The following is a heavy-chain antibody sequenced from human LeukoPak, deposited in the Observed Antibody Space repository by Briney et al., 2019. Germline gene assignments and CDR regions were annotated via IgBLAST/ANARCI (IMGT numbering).Heavy chain of an antibody. J-gene: IGHJ4*02. Sequence: SETLSLTCTVSRGSISSFYWSWVRQPPGKGLEWIGYITYSGDTKYNPSLKNRLTISVDTSKHQFSLKLSSVTAADTAVYYCARDYGGKFVYWVQGTLVTVSS. CDR3: ARDYGGKFVY. V-gene: IGHV4-59*01. CDR2: ITYSGDT. D-gene: IGHD4-23*01. CDR1: RGSISSFY.